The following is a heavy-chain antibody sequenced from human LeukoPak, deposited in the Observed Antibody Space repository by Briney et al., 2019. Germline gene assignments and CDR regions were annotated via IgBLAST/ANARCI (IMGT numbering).Heavy chain of an antibody. CDR1: GGTFSSYA. D-gene: IGHD5-18*01. Sequence: GASVKVSCKASGGTFSSYAISWVRQAPGQGLEWMGIINPNVGSTSYSQKFQGRVTMTRDMSTSTVYMELSSLRSEDTAVYYCARGTGEGYTYGRYYFDYWGQGTLVTVSS. CDR3: ARGTGEGYTYGRYYFDY. V-gene: IGHV1-46*01. CDR2: INPNVGST. J-gene: IGHJ4*02.